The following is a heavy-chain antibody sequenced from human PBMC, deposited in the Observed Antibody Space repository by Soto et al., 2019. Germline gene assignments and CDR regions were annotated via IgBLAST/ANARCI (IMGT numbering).Heavy chain of an antibody. Sequence: GASVKVSCKASGGTFSSYAISWVRQAPGQGLKWMGGIIPIFGTANYAQKFQGRVTITADESTSTAYMELSSLRSEDTAVYYCARGLRSGPGVYYYYGMDVWGQGTTVTVSS. CDR3: ARGLRSGPGVYYYYGMDV. CDR2: IIPIFGTA. J-gene: IGHJ6*02. D-gene: IGHD3-10*01. V-gene: IGHV1-69*13. CDR1: GGTFSSYA.